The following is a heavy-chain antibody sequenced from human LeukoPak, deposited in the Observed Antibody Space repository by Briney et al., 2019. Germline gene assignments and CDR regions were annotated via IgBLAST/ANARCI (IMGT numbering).Heavy chain of an antibody. Sequence: SGGSLRLSCAASGFTFSNYAMSWVRQAPGKGLEWVSVISGRSTTTYYADSVKGRLTISRDNSKNTLYLQMNSLRAEDTAVYFCAKARGAYCGGDCCFDYWGQGTLVTVSS. V-gene: IGHV3-23*01. CDR3: AKARGAYCGGDCCFDY. D-gene: IGHD2-21*02. CDR2: ISGRSTTT. CDR1: GFTFSNYA. J-gene: IGHJ4*02.